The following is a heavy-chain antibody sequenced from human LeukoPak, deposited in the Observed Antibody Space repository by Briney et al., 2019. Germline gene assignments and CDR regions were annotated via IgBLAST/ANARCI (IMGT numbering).Heavy chain of an antibody. J-gene: IGHJ4*02. CDR2: IYYSGST. CDR3: ARVTTVTTVYFDY. D-gene: IGHD4-11*01. CDR1: GGSISSSY. V-gene: IGHV4-59*08. Sequence: SETLSLTCTVSGGSISSSYWSWIRQPPGKGLEWIGYIYYSGSTNYNPSLKSRVTMSVDTSKNQFSLKLSPVTAADTAVYYCARVTTVTTVYFDYWGQGTLVTVSS.